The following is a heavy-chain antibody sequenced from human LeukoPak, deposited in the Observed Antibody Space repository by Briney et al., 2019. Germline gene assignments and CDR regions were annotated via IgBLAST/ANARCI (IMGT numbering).Heavy chain of an antibody. Sequence: GGSLRLSCAASGFTFSSYAMSWVRQAPGKGLQWVSAISSGGGSTYYADSVKGRFTVSRDNSKNTLYLQMNSLRADDTAVYNCAKRRYSSGWAFDYWGQGTLVTVSS. CDR2: ISSGGGST. D-gene: IGHD6-19*01. CDR3: AKRRYSSGWAFDY. J-gene: IGHJ4*02. CDR1: GFTFSSYA. V-gene: IGHV3-23*01.